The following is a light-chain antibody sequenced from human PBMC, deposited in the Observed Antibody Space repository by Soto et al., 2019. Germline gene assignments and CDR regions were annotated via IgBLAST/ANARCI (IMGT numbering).Light chain of an antibody. CDR3: QQYNNSPYT. J-gene: IGKJ2*01. CDR2: GAS. CDR1: QSVNSN. Sequence: IVMTQSPATLSVSPGERATLSCRASQSVNSNLAWYQQKPGQAPRLLIYGASTRATGFPARFSGSESGTEFTLTISSLQFEDCAVYYCQQYNNSPYTFGRGTKLEIK. V-gene: IGKV3-15*01.